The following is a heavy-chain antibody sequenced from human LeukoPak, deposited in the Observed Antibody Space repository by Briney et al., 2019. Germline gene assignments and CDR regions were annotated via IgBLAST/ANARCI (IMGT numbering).Heavy chain of an antibody. CDR3: ARDDAAAARASGMDV. D-gene: IGHD6-13*01. J-gene: IGHJ6*04. V-gene: IGHV3-21*01. CDR2: LSRSSSHR. Sequence: GGSLRLSCAASGFTFSSYDMNWVRQAPGKGLERVSYLSRSSSHRYYADSVRGRFTISRDNAENSLYLQMNSLRGDDTAVYYCARDDAAAARASGMDVWGKGTTVTVSS. CDR1: GFTFSSYD.